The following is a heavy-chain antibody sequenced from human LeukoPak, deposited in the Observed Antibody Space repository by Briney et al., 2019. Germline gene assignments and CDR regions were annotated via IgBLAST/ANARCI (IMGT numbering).Heavy chain of an antibody. CDR2: IRYDGSNK. V-gene: IGHV3-30*02. Sequence: PGGSLRLSCAASGFTFSSYGMHWVRQAPGKGLEWVAFIRYDGSNKYYADSVKGRFTISRDNSKNTLYLQMNSLRAEDTAVYYCAKAKAAADYYDSSALGIWGQGTMVTVSS. D-gene: IGHD3-22*01. CDR3: AKAKAAADYYDSSALGI. CDR1: GFTFSSYG. J-gene: IGHJ3*02.